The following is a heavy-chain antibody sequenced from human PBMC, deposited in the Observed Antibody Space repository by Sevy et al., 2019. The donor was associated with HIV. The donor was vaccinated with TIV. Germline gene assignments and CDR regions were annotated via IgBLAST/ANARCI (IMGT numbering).Heavy chain of an antibody. CDR1: GFTFSSYS. CDR3: AREGESRYYDFWSGYLIYYYYYYMDV. V-gene: IGHV3-21*01. D-gene: IGHD3-3*01. J-gene: IGHJ6*03. CDR2: ISSSSSYI. Sequence: GESLKISCAASGFTFSSYSMNWVRQAPGKGLEWVSSISSSSSYIYYADSVKGRFTISRDNAKNSLYLQMNSLRAEDTAVYYCAREGESRYYDFWSGYLIYYYYYYMDVWGKGTTVTVSS.